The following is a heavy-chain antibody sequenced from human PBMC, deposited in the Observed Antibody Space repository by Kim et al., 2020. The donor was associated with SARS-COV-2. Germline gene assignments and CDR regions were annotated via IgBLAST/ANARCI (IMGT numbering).Heavy chain of an antibody. V-gene: IGHV4-34*01. CDR3: ARGAGSYYNIYYYYGMDV. J-gene: IGHJ6*02. D-gene: IGHD3-10*01. Sequence: KRRVTISVDTSKNQFSLKLSSVTAADTAVYYCARGAGSYYNIYYYYGMDVWGQGTTVTVSS.